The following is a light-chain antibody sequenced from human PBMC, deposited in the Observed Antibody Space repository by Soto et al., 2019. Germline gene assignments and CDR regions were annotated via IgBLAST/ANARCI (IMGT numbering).Light chain of an antibody. Sequence: QSVLTQPPSASGTAGQRVTSSCSGSSSNIGSNYVYWYQQLAGTAPKLLIYRNNQWPSGVPDRFSGSKSGTSASLAISGLRSEDEADYYCAAWDDSLSGVVFGGGTKVTVL. CDR3: AAWDDSLSGVV. CDR2: RNN. J-gene: IGLJ2*01. V-gene: IGLV1-47*01. CDR1: SSNIGSNY.